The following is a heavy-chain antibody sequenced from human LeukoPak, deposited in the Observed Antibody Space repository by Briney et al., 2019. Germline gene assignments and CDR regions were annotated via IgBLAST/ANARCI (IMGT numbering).Heavy chain of an antibody. D-gene: IGHD3-22*01. J-gene: IGHJ4*02. Sequence: GGSLRLSCAASGFTVSSNYMSWVRQAPGKGLEWVSVIYSGGSTYYADSVKGRFTISRDNAKNSLYLQMNSLRAEDTAVYYCARGYDSGSYYVYWGQGTLVTVSS. CDR1: GFTVSSNY. CDR2: IYSGGST. V-gene: IGHV3-66*01. CDR3: ARGYDSGSYYVY.